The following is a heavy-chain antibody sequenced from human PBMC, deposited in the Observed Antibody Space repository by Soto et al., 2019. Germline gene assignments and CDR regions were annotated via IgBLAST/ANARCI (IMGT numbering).Heavy chain of an antibody. CDR2: ISWNSGSI. J-gene: IGHJ6*02. D-gene: IGHD4-17*01. CDR3: AKSYGDYYYYGMDV. Sequence: EVQLVESGGGLVQPGRSLRLSCAASGFTFDDYAMHWVRQAPGKGLEWVSGISWNSGSIGYADSVKGRFTISRDNXTNSLYLQMNSLRAEDTALYYCAKSYGDYYYYGMDVWGQGTTVTVSS. CDR1: GFTFDDYA. V-gene: IGHV3-9*01.